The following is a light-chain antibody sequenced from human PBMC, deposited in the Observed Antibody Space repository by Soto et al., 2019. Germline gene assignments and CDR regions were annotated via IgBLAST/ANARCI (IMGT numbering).Light chain of an antibody. Sequence: EIQMTESPATLSASVGGRVTITCRASQSISSYLNWYQQKPGKAPKLLIYAASSWQSGGPSRFSGSGSGTDFTLTISSLQPEDFATYYCQQSYSTPLTFGGGTKVDIK. J-gene: IGKJ4*01. CDR3: QQSYSTPLT. CDR2: AAS. V-gene: IGKV1-39*01. CDR1: QSISSY.